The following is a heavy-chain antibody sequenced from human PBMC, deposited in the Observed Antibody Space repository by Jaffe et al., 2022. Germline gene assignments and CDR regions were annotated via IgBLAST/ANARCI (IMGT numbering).Heavy chain of an antibody. J-gene: IGHJ4*02. Sequence: EVLLVESGGGLVQPGGSLRLSCVVSGFTFGTYDMNWVRQAPGKGLEWVSHVSGGSTIIYYADSVKGRFTISRDNAKNSLYLQMNSLRAEDTALYYCATFRGYSGYDSGIDSWGQGTPVTVSS. CDR2: VSGGSTII. V-gene: IGHV3-48*03. CDR1: GFTFGTYD. D-gene: IGHD5-12*01. CDR3: ATFRGYSGYDSGIDS.